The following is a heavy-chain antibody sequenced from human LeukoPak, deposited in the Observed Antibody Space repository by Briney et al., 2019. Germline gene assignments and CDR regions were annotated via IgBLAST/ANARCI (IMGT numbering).Heavy chain of an antibody. CDR1: GGSMRRSGYY. CDR3: ARQRDSSSAGGVDY. V-gene: IGHV4-39*01. Sequence: SEPLSLTCPVSGGSMRRSGYYWVWIRQPRGKGLEWIGCIYYSGRTYYNPPLKSRVTISVHTSKNQFSLRLSAVTSADTAVYYCARQRDSSSAGGVDYWGQGTLVTVYS. D-gene: IGHD6-6*01. J-gene: IGHJ4*02. CDR2: IYYSGRT.